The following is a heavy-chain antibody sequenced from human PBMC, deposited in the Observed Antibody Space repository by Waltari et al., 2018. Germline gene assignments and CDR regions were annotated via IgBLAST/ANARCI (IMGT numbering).Heavy chain of an antibody. D-gene: IGHD3-22*01. J-gene: IGHJ6*03. Sequence: QVQLVQSGAEVKKPGASVKVSCKASGYTFTSYGISWVRQAPGQGPEWMGWISAYNGNTNYAQKPQGRVTMTTDTSTSTAYMELRSLRSDDTAVYYCARDVKSSVYSNYYYYYYMDVWGKGTTVTVSS. CDR3: ARDVKSSVYSNYYYYYYMDV. V-gene: IGHV1-18*01. CDR1: GYTFTSYG. CDR2: ISAYNGNT.